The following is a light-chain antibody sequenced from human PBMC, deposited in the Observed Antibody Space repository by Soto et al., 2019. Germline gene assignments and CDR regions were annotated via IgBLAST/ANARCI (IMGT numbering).Light chain of an antibody. V-gene: IGKV3-15*01. CDR3: QHYNNWPRT. J-gene: IGKJ1*01. CDR1: QSVSSN. Sequence: EIVMTQSPATLSVSPGERATLSCRASQSVSSNLAWYQQKPGQAPRLLIYGASTRATGIPARFSGSGSGTKFPLTISSLQSEDFAVYYCQHYNNWPRTFGQGTKVEIK. CDR2: GAS.